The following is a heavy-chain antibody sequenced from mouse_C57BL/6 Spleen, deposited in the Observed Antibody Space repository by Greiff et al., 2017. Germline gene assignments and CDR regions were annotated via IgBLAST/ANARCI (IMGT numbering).Heavy chain of an antibody. CDR1: GYTFTSYW. CDR3: ARSTYYGSSYNWYFDV. CDR2: IDPSDSYT. J-gene: IGHJ1*03. V-gene: IGHV1-59*01. Sequence: VQLQESGAELVRPGTSVKLSCKASGYTFTSYWMHWVKQRPGQGLEWIGVIDPSDSYTNYNQKFKGKATLTVDTSSSTAYMQLSSLTSEDSAVYYCARSTYYGSSYNWYFDVWGTGTTVTVSS. D-gene: IGHD1-1*01.